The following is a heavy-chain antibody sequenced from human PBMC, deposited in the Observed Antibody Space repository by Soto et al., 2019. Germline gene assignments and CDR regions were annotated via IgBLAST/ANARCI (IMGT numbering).Heavy chain of an antibody. D-gene: IGHD6-13*01. CDR1: GGSISSYY. CDR3: ARKISSSWYPPFDY. Sequence: SETLSLTCTVSGGSISSYYWSWIRQPPGKGLEWIGYIYYSGSTNYNPSLKSRVTISVDTSKNQFSLRLSSVTAADTAVYYCARKISSSWYPPFDYWGQGTLVTVSS. V-gene: IGHV4-59*01. CDR2: IYYSGST. J-gene: IGHJ4*02.